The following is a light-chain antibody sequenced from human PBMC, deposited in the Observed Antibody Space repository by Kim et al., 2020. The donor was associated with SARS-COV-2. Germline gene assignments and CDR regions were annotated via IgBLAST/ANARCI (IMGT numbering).Light chain of an antibody. CDR3: QAWDSSSYV. V-gene: IGLV3-1*01. J-gene: IGLJ1*01. Sequence: SISPGQTASIACTGHKVGDKYVCWYQQKPGQSPVLVIYQDNRRPSGIPDRFSGSNSGDTATLTISGAQVMDEADYYCQAWDSSSYVFGTGTKVTVL. CDR1: KVGDKY. CDR2: QDN.